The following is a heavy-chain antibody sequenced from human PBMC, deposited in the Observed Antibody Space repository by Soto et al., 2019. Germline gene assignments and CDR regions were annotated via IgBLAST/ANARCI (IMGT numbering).Heavy chain of an antibody. CDR1: GFTFSSYA. CDR2: ISNDGTNK. J-gene: IGHJ6*02. D-gene: IGHD3-3*01. CDR3: ARGTTLAIFDYGMDV. V-gene: IGHV3-30*14. Sequence: QVQLEDSGGGVVQPGRSLRLSCVGTGFTFSSYAMHWVRQAPGKGLEWGAVISNDGTNKYYADSVEGRITISRDNSKNPVSLQMNSLRSEDTAVYYCARGTTLAIFDYGMDVWGQGATVTVSS.